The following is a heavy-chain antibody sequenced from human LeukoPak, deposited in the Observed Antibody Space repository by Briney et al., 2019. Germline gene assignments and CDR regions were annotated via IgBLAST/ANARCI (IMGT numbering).Heavy chain of an antibody. CDR2: IYYSGST. D-gene: IGHD6-19*01. CDR1: VGSLSSYY. J-gene: IGHJ4*02. Sequence: SDTVALTHPVSVGSLSSYYRLWMRQPPGKGLEGMGYIYYSGSTNYNPSLKSRVTIAVVSSKSQYCLKLSSVTAADTAVYYCARQGGIAVAPYYFDYWGQGTLVTVFS. CDR3: ARQGGIAVAPYYFDY. V-gene: IGHV4-59*08.